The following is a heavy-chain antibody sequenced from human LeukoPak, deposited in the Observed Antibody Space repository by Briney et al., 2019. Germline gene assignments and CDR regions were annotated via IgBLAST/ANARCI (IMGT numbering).Heavy chain of an antibody. CDR1: GYTFTSYG. D-gene: IGHD3-22*01. CDR2: ISAYNGNT. J-gene: IGHJ6*03. V-gene: IGHV1-18*01. Sequence: ASVKVSCKASGYTFTSYGISWVRQAPGQGLEWMGWISAYNGNTNYAQKLQGRVTMTTDTSTSTAYMELRSLRSDDTAVYYCARGLYYYDSSGYRYYYYYYMDVWGKGTTVTISS. CDR3: ARGLYYYDSSGYRYYYYYYMDV.